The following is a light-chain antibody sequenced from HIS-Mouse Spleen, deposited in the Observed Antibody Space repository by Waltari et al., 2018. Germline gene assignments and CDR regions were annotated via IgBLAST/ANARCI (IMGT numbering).Light chain of an antibody. Sequence: EIVLTQSPGTLSLSPGERATLSCRASQSVSSSYLAWYQQKPGQAPRLLIYGASSRATGIPDRFSGSGSGTDFTLTISRLEPEDFAVYYCQQYGSLSALTFGGGTKVEIK. CDR1: QSVSSSY. J-gene: IGKJ4*01. CDR3: QQYGSLSALT. CDR2: GAS. V-gene: IGKV3-20*01.